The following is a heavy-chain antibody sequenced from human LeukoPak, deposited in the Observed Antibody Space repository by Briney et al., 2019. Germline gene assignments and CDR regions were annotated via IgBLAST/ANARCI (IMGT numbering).Heavy chain of an antibody. CDR1: GGSISSYY. V-gene: IGHV4-4*07. CDR2: IYTSGST. D-gene: IGHD6-13*01. CDR3: AREAPAVAAAGRRFQH. Sequence: SETLSLTCTVSGGSISSYYWSWIRQPARKGLEWIGRIYTSGSTNYNPSLKSRVTMSVDTSKNQFSLKLSSVTAADTAVYYCAREAPAVAAAGRRFQHWGQGTLVTVSS. J-gene: IGHJ1*01.